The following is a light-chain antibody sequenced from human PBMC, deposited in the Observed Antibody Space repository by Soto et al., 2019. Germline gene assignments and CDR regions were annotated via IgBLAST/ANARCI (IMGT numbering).Light chain of an antibody. CDR3: CSFASNSPLV. J-gene: IGLJ3*02. CDR2: EAS. Sequence: QSALTQPASLSGSPGQSITISCTGTSSDVGSYNLVSWYQQYPGKDPRLLIYEASKRPSGVSDRFSASKSGVTASLTISGLQAEDEADYYCCSFASNSPLVFCGGTKLTVL. V-gene: IGLV2-23*01. CDR1: SSDVGSYNL.